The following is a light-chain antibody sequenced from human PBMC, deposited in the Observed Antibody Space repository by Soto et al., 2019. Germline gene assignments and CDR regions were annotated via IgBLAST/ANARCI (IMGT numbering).Light chain of an antibody. V-gene: IGKV3-15*01. CDR2: SAS. J-gene: IGKJ4*02. Sequence: IVLTQSPPTLSVSPGERATLSCRASRSISTNVAWYQHKSGQAPRLLIYSASTRATGIPTRFSGSGSGTEFTLTISSLQSEDFAIYYWQQYKNWPLFTFGGGSKLDI. CDR3: QQYKNWPLFT. CDR1: RSISTN.